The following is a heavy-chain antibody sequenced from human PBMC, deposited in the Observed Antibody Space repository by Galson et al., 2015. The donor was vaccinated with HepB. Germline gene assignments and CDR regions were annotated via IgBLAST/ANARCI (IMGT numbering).Heavy chain of an antibody. J-gene: IGHJ4*02. CDR2: IDPNSGGT. CDR1: GYILSGYY. Sequence: SVKVSCKASGYILSGYYMNWVRQAPGQGLEWMGRIDPNSGGTTYAQNFQGRVTMTRDTSITTAHMELRRLRTDDTAVYYCARLRRCSGSSQVDYWGQGTLVTVSS. V-gene: IGHV1-2*06. D-gene: IGHD6-6*01. CDR3: ARLRRCSGSSQVDY.